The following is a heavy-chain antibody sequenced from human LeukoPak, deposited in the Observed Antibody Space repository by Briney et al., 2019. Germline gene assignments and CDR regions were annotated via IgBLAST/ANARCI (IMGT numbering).Heavy chain of an antibody. D-gene: IGHD3-22*01. J-gene: IGHJ4*02. CDR1: GGSISSGGYS. CDR3: AREAESSGYNFDS. CDR2: IYYSGST. V-gene: IGHV4-61*08. Sequence: SETLSLTCAVSGGSISSGGYSWSWIRQPLGKRLEWIRYIYYSGSTKYNPSLKSRVTISVDTSKNQFSLKLSSVTAADTAVYYCAREAESSGYNFDSWGQGTLVTVSS.